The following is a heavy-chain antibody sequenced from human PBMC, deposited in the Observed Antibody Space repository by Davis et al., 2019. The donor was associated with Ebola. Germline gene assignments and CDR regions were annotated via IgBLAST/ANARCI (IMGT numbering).Heavy chain of an antibody. CDR3: ARGNDFWSGYFFPMDV. CDR1: GGSISSYY. Sequence: PSETLSLTCTVSGGSISSYYWSWIRQPPGKGLEWIGYIYYSGSTNYNPSLKSRVTISVDTSKNQFSLKLSSVTAADTAVYYCARGNDFWSGYFFPMDVWGKGTTVTVSS. D-gene: IGHD3-3*01. J-gene: IGHJ6*03. CDR2: IYYSGST. V-gene: IGHV4-59*01.